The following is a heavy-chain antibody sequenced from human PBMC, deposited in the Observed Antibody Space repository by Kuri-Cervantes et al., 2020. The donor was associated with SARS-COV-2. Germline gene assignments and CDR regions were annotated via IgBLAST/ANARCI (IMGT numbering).Heavy chain of an antibody. CDR2: IYTSGST. V-gene: IGHV4-4*07. CDR3: AKDIGVVPAASTLAWFDP. D-gene: IGHD2-2*01. Sequence: GSLRLSCTVSGGSISSYYWSWTRQPAGKGLEWIGRIYTSGSTNYNPSLKSRVTMSVDTSKNQFSLKLSSVTAADTAVYYCAKDIGVVPAASTLAWFDPWGQGTLVTVSS. CDR1: GGSISSYY. J-gene: IGHJ5*02.